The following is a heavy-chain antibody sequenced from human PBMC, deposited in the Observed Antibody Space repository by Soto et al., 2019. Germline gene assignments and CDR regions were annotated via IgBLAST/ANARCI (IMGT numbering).Heavy chain of an antibody. CDR1: GYTFTSYD. J-gene: IGHJ6*03. Sequence: ASVKVSCKASGYTFTSYDINWVRQATGQGLEWMGWMNPNSGNTGYAQKFQGRVTMTRNTSISTAYMELSSLRSEDTAVYYCARARRRVVPAAIQSYYYYYMDVWGKGTTVTVS. CDR3: ARARRRVVPAAIQSYYYYYMDV. D-gene: IGHD2-2*01. V-gene: IGHV1-8*01. CDR2: MNPNSGNT.